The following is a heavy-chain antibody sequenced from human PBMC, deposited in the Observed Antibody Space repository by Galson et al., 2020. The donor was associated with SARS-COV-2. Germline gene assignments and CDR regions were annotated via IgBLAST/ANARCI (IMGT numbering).Heavy chain of an antibody. V-gene: IGHV4-34*01. CDR2: INHSGST. CDR1: GGSFSGYY. D-gene: IGHD6-13*01. J-gene: IGHJ5*02. Sequence: SETLSLTCAVYGGSFSGYYWSWIRQPPGKGLEWIGEINHSGSTNYNPSLKSRVTISLDTSKNQFSLKLSSVTAADTAVYYCARGDYSSTWYGRRSWFDPWGQGTLVTVSS. CDR3: ARGDYSSTWYGRRSWFDP.